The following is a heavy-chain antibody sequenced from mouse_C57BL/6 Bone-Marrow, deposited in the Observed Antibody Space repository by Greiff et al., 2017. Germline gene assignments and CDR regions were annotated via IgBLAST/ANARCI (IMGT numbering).Heavy chain of an antibody. CDR1: GYTFTSYW. V-gene: IGHV1-64*01. Sequence: QVQLKQPGAELVKPGASVKLSCKASGYTFTSYWMHWVKQRPGQGLAWIGMIHPNSGSTNYNEKFKSKATLTVDKSSSTAYMQLSSLTSEDSAVYYCARGGYYGSSHFDYWGQGTTLTVSS. J-gene: IGHJ2*01. CDR3: ARGGYYGSSHFDY. D-gene: IGHD1-1*01. CDR2: IHPNSGST.